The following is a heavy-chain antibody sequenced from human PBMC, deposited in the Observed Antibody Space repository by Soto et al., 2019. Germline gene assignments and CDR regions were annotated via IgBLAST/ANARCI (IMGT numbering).Heavy chain of an antibody. Sequence: EVQLVESGGGLVKPGGSLRLSCAVSGFPFDSYSMSWVRQAPGQGLEWLASLSSGSFYIFHADSIRGRFTISRDDAKNLLFLQMNSLTIEDTATYYCAREANTIYAPHGLDVWGQWTAVTVSS. V-gene: IGHV3-21*01. CDR3: AREANTIYAPHGLDV. CDR2: LSSGSFYI. CDR1: GFPFDSYS. J-gene: IGHJ6*02. D-gene: IGHD3-3*01.